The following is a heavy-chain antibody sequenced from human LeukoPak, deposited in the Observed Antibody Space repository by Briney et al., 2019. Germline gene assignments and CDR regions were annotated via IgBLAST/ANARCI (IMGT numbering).Heavy chain of an antibody. CDR1: GGSISSGGYS. CDR2: IYHSGST. V-gene: IGHV4-30-2*01. CDR3: ARVYRYYDILTGYYKEDWYFDL. Sequence: PSQTLSLTCAVSGGSISSGGYSWSWIRQPPGKGLEWIGYIYHSGSTYYNPSLKSRVTISVDRSKNQFSLKLSSVTAADTAVYYCARVYRYYDILTGYYKEDWYFDLWGRGTLVTVSS. D-gene: IGHD3-9*01. J-gene: IGHJ2*01.